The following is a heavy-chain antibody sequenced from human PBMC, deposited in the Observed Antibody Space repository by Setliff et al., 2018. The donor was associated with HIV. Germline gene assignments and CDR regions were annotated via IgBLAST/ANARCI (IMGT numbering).Heavy chain of an antibody. CDR3: ARDYLYYNLYNGSPVYGMDV. Sequence: GGSLRLSCAASGFTFSSYGMHWVRQAPGRGLEWVSSISIGSGGAIDYADSVQGRFTISRDNSKNSLYLQMNSLRVEDTAVYYCARDYLYYNLYNGSPVYGMDVWGQGTTVTVSS. J-gene: IGHJ6*02. D-gene: IGHD3-3*01. V-gene: IGHV3-21*01. CDR1: GFTFSSYG. CDR2: ISIGSGGAI.